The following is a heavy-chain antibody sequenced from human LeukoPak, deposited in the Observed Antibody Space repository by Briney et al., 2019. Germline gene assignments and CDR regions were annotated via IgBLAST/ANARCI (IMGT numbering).Heavy chain of an antibody. CDR3: ARDSGTTGAVKFDP. Sequence: SETLSLTCTVSGGSISSYYWSWIRQPAGKGLEWIGRIYTSGSITYNPSLKSRVSMSVDTSKNQFSLKLSSVTAADTAVYYCARDSGTTGAVKFDPWGQGTLVTVSS. J-gene: IGHJ5*02. CDR2: IYTSGSI. V-gene: IGHV4-4*07. CDR1: GGSISSYY. D-gene: IGHD3-10*01.